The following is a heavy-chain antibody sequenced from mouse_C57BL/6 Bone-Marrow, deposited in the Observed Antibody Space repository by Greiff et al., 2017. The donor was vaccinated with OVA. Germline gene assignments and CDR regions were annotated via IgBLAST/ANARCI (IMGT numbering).Heavy chain of an antibody. V-gene: IGHV1-4*01. CDR2: INPSSGYT. CDR1: GYTFPSYT. J-gene: IGHJ3*01. Sequence: QVQLQQSGAELARPGASVTMSCKASGYTFPSYTMHWVKQRPGQGLEWIGYINPSSGYTKYNQKFKDKATLTADKSSSTAYMQLSSLTSEDSAVYYGAREDGNWFAYWGQGTLVTVSA. CDR3: AREDGNWFAY. D-gene: IGHD2-1*01.